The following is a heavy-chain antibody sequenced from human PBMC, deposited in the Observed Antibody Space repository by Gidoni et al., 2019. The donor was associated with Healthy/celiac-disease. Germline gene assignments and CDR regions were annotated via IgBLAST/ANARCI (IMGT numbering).Heavy chain of an antibody. CDR3: ARDRSGSSSFLYYYYYGMDV. D-gene: IGHD6-6*01. CDR1: GYNFPSYG. Sequence: QVQLVQSGAEVKKPGASVQVSCKASGYNFPSYGIRWVRQAPGQGLEWMGWISAYNGNTNYAQKLQGRVTMTTDTSTSTAYMELRSLRSDDTAVYYCARDRSGSSSFLYYYYYGMDVWGQGTTVTVSS. J-gene: IGHJ6*02. CDR2: ISAYNGNT. V-gene: IGHV1-18*04.